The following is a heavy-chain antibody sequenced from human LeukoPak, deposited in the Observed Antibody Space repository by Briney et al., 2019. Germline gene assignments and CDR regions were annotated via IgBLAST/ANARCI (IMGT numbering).Heavy chain of an antibody. Sequence: SQTLSLTCTVSGGSISSGGYYWSWIRQHPGKGLEWIGYIYYSGSTYYNPSLKSRVTISVDTSKNQFSLKLSSVTAADTAVYYCARDTIAARTIDYWGQGSLVTVSS. CDR1: GGSISSGGYY. V-gene: IGHV4-31*03. CDR2: IYYSGST. J-gene: IGHJ4*02. CDR3: ARDTIAARTIDY. D-gene: IGHD6-6*01.